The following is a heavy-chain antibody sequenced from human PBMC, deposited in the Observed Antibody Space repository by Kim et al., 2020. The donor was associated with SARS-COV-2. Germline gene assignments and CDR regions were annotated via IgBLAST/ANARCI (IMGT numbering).Heavy chain of an antibody. CDR1: GYTFTSYG. V-gene: IGHV1-18*01. CDR2: ISAYNGNT. Sequence: ASVKVSCKASGYTFTSYGISWVRQAPGQGLEWMGWISAYNGNTNYAQKLQGRVTMTTDTSTSTAYMELRSLRSDDTAVYYCARDATLYDILTGNAISYFDYWGQGTLVTVSS. J-gene: IGHJ4*02. CDR3: ARDATLYDILTGNAISYFDY. D-gene: IGHD3-9*01.